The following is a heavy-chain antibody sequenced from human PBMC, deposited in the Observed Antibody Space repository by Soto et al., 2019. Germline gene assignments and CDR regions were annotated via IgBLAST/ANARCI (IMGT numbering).Heavy chain of an antibody. D-gene: IGHD2-8*01. CDR2: INPKSGGT. J-gene: IGHJ6*02. V-gene: IGHV1-2*04. CDR1: GYSFTDYH. Sequence: ASVKVSCKASGYSFTDYHIHWVRQALGQGLEWLGRINPKSGGTSTAQKFQGWVTMTTDTSISTASMELTRLTSDDTAIYYCARGDSTDCSNGVCSFFYNHDMDVWGQGTTVTVSS. CDR3: ARGDSTDCSNGVCSFFYNHDMDV.